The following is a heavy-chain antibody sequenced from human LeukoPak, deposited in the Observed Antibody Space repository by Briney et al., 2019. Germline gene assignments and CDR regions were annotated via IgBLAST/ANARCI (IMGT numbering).Heavy chain of an antibody. J-gene: IGHJ4*02. V-gene: IGHV3-53*01. D-gene: IGHD3-22*01. CDR3: ARESGYYGGVNYFDY. CDR1: GFTFDHYA. CDR2: IYSGGST. Sequence: PGGSLRLSCAASGFTFDHYAMSWVRQAPGKGLEWVSVIYSGGSTYYADSVKGRFTISRDNSKNTLYLQMNSLRAEDTAVYYCARESGYYGGVNYFDYWGQGTLVTVSS.